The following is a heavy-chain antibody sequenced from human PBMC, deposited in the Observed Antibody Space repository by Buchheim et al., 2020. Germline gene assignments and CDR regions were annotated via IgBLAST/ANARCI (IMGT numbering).Heavy chain of an antibody. V-gene: IGHV3-33*01. Sequence: QVQLVESGGGVVPPGRSLRLSCAASGFTFSSYGMHWVRQAPGTGLEWVAVIWYDGSNKYYADSVKGRFTISRDNSKNTLYLQMNSLRAEDTAVYYCARDFSSSSSDPFDPWGQGTL. CDR1: GFTFSSYG. D-gene: IGHD6-6*01. J-gene: IGHJ5*02. CDR3: ARDFSSSSSDPFDP. CDR2: IWYDGSNK.